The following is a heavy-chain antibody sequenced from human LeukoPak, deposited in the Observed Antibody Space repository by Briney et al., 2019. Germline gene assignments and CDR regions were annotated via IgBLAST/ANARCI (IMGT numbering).Heavy chain of an antibody. CDR1: GGTFSSYA. D-gene: IGHD3-22*01. V-gene: IGHV1-69*04. J-gene: IGHJ4*02. CDR3: ARRGYYDSSGYYYFPY. CDR2: IIPIFGIA. Sequence: ASVNVSCTASGGTFSSYAISWVRQAPGQGLEWMGRIIPIFGIANYAQKFQGRVTITADKSTSTAYMELSSLRSEDTAVYYCARRGYYDSSGYYYFPYWGQGTLVTVSS.